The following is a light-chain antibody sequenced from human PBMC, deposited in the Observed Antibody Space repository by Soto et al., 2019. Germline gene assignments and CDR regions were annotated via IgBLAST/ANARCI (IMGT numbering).Light chain of an antibody. CDR2: SAS. CDR1: QNTNIY. Sequence: IRLARSPSSVSDSIGDRVTLTCRESQNTNIYLNWYQQIPGKAPKLLIYSASSLQSGVAPRFSGSGSGTDFTLSISRLQPEDIATYYCQQYYSYPPCTFGQGTKVDIK. CDR3: QQYYSYPPCT. J-gene: IGKJ1*01. V-gene: IGKV1-39*01.